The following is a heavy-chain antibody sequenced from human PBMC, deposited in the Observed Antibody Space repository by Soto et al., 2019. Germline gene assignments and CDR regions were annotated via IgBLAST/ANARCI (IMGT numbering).Heavy chain of an antibody. V-gene: IGHV1-8*01. D-gene: IGHD2-2*01. CDR1: GYTFTSYD. CDR2: MNPNSGNT. CDR3: ARVRELVPIRGEATGYLDV. J-gene: IGHJ6*02. Sequence: GASVKVSCKASGYTFTSYDINWVRQATGQGLEWMGWMNPNSGNTGYAQKFQGRVTMTRNTSISTAYMELSSLRSEDTAVYYCARVRELVPIRGEATGYLDVWGQGTTVTVSS.